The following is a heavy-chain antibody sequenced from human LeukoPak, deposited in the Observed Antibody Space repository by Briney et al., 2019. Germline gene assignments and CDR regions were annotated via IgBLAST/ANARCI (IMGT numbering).Heavy chain of an antibody. D-gene: IGHD2-15*01. J-gene: IGHJ4*02. V-gene: IGHV3-7*01. CDR2: IKEDGSAN. CDR1: GIPLSSYW. CDR3: ARDLGYCSGRACYSVFDY. Sequence: LGGSLKLSCAASGIPLSSYWMGWVRQAPGKGPEWVPHIKEDGSANYYVASVKARFTMFRGTAKNSLYLQMNSLRAEDTALYYCARDLGYCSGRACYSVFDYWGQGTLVTVAS.